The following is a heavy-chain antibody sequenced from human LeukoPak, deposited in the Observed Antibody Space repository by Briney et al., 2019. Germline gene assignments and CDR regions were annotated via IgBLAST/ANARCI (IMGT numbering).Heavy chain of an antibody. D-gene: IGHD1-26*01. J-gene: IGHJ4*02. V-gene: IGHV5-51*01. CDR2: IYPGDSDT. CDR1: GFSFSSHW. Sequence: GGSLRLSCAASGFSFSSHWIGWVRQMPGKGLEWMGIIYPGDSDTRYSPSFQGQVTISADKSISTAYLQWSSLKASDTAMYFCARGWELFYWGQGTLVTVSS. CDR3: ARGWELFY.